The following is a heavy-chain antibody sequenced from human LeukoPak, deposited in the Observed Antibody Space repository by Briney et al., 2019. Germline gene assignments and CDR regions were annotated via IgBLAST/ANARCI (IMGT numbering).Heavy chain of an antibody. J-gene: IGHJ3*01. V-gene: IGHV2-5*01. CDR2: ISWNDNQ. Sequence: SGPTLVKPTQTLTLNCTYSGFSLTTSAVSVGWIRQPPEQALNWLAPISWNDNQRYRSSLETTLLLTKDTSKNQVVLTLTIVDAVDTGTYFCAHTELYEYGSRSFRSHDAYDFWGQGTMVTVSS. D-gene: IGHD3-10*01. CDR1: GFSLTTSAVS. CDR3: AHTELYEYGSRSFRSHDAYDF.